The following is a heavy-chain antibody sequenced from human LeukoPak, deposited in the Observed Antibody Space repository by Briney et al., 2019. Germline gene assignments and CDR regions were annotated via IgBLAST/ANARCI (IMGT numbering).Heavy chain of an antibody. D-gene: IGHD6-19*01. Sequence: GRSLRLSCAASGFTFSSYAMHWVRQAPGKGLEWVAVISYDGSNKYYADSVKGRFTISRDNSKNTLYLQVNSLRAEDTAVYYCAVADSYYYGMDVWGQGTTVTVSS. J-gene: IGHJ6*02. V-gene: IGHV3-30-3*01. CDR3: AVADSYYYGMDV. CDR2: ISYDGSNK. CDR1: GFTFSSYA.